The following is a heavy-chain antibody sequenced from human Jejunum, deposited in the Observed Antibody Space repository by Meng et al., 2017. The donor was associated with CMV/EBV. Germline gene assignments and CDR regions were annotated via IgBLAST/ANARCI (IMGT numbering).Heavy chain of an antibody. D-gene: IGHD3-10*01. CDR3: ARGPGGFGDFNFDS. V-gene: IGHV4-4*07. CDR1: GGSISNHY. CDR2: IYFGGST. Sequence: VHREGSGPGWGKPTATLPFTGSVAGGSISNHYWSWIRQPAGKGLEWIGRIYFGGSTNYNPSLKSRVTMSVEMSKNQFSMSLYSVTAADTAVYYCARGPGGFGDFNFDSWGQGTLVTVSS. J-gene: IGHJ4*02.